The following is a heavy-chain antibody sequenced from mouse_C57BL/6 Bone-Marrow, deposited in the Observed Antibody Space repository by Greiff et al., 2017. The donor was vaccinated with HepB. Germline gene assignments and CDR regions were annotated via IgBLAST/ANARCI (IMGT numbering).Heavy chain of an antibody. V-gene: IGHV1-52*01. Sequence: QVQLQQPGAELVRPGSSVKLSCKASGYTFTSYWLHWVKQRPIQGLEWIGNIDPSDSETHYNQKFKDKATLTVDKSSSTAYMQLSSLTSEDSAVYYCARTHYYGSSYGVWGTGTTVTVSS. CDR1: GYTFTSYW. D-gene: IGHD1-1*01. CDR3: ARTHYYGSSYGV. CDR2: IDPSDSET. J-gene: IGHJ1*03.